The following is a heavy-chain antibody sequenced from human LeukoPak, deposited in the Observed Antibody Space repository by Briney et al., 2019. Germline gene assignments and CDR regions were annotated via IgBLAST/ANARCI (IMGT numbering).Heavy chain of an antibody. V-gene: IGHV4-39*01. D-gene: IGHD1-26*01. CDR3: ARPETMGEATDNWFDP. CDR1: GDSISSSSYY. CDR2: IYYSGST. J-gene: IGHJ5*02. Sequence: PSETLSLTCTVSGDSISSSSYYWGWIRQPPGTGLEWIGSIYYSGSTYYNPSLRSRVSISVDTSKNQFSLKLNSVTAADTAVYYCARPETMGEATDNWFDPWGQGTLVTVSS.